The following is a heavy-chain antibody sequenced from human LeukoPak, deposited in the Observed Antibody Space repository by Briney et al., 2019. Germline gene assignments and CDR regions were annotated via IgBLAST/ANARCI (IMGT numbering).Heavy chain of an antibody. D-gene: IGHD2-15*01. CDR3: ARDRPVVAAHFDY. V-gene: IGHV3-7*01. CDR2: IKQGGREQ. Sequence: GGSLRLSCAASGFTFSSYWMSWVRQAPGKGLEWVDNIKQGGREQYYVDSVKGRFTISKDNANSSPYLQVNSLRAEDTAVYYCARDRPVVAAHFDYWGQGTLVTVSS. CDR1: GFTFSSYW. J-gene: IGHJ4*02.